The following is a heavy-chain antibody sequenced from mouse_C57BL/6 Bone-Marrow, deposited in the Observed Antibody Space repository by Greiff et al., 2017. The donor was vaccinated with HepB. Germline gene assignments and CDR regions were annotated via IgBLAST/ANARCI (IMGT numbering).Heavy chain of an antibody. CDR3: TKEGSYYGSSYGDD. V-gene: IGHV1-15*01. CDR1: GYTFTDYE. CDR2: IDPETGGT. J-gene: IGHJ2*01. D-gene: IGHD1-1*01. Sequence: QVQLQQSGAELVRPGASVTLSCKASGYTFTDYEMHWVKQTPVHGLEWIGAIDPETGGTAYNQKFKGKAILTADKSSSTAYMELRSLTSEDSAVYYCTKEGSYYGSSYGDDWGQGTTLTVSS.